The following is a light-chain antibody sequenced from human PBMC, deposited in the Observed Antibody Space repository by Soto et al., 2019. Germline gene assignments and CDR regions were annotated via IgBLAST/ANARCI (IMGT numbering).Light chain of an antibody. Sequence: DIEMTQPPTTLPASLGDRVTITCRASQTISSWLAWYQQKPGKAPKLLIYKASTLKSGVPSRFSGSGSGTEFTLTISSLQPDDFATYYCQHYNSYSEAFGQGTKLDIK. CDR1: QTISSW. V-gene: IGKV1-5*03. CDR3: QHYNSYSEA. CDR2: KAS. J-gene: IGKJ1*01.